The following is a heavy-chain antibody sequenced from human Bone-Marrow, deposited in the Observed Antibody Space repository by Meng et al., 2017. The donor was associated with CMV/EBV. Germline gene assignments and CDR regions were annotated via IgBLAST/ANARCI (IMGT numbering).Heavy chain of an antibody. D-gene: IGHD1/OR15-1a*01. CDR1: GFTFDDYG. Sequence: GESLKISCAASGFTFDDYGMSWVRQAPGKGLEWVSGINWNGGSTGYADSVKGRFTISRDNAKNSLYLQMNSLRAEDTAVYYCARANNHAMDVWGQGTTVTVSS. CDR3: ARANNHAMDV. J-gene: IGHJ6*02. CDR2: INWNGGST. V-gene: IGHV3-20*04.